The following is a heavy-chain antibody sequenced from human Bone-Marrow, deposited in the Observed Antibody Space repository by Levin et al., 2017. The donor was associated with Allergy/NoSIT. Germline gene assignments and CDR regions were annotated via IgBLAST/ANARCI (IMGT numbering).Heavy chain of an antibody. Sequence: GGSLRLSCAASGFTFDDYAMHWVRQAPGKGLEWVSGISWNSGSIGYADSVKGRFTISRDNAKNSLYLQMNSLRAEDTALYYCAKDIGIQLGRYFDLWGRGTLVTVSS. CDR1: GFTFDDYA. CDR2: ISWNSGSI. CDR3: AKDIGIQLGRYFDL. J-gene: IGHJ2*01. D-gene: IGHD5-18*01. V-gene: IGHV3-9*01.